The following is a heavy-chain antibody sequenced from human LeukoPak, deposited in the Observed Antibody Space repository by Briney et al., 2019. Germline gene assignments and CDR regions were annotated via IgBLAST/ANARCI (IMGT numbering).Heavy chain of an antibody. D-gene: IGHD3-3*02. CDR1: GDSISGSY. Sequence: PSETLSLTCTVSGDSISGSYWSWIRQPPGNGLEWIGYVYQTGHNHNNPSLKSRVTISLDTSTNQVSLKLSSVTAADTAVYYCARHMFGHLFDPWGQGTLVIVSS. V-gene: IGHV4-59*01. CDR2: VYQTGHN. CDR3: ARHMFGHLFDP. J-gene: IGHJ5*02.